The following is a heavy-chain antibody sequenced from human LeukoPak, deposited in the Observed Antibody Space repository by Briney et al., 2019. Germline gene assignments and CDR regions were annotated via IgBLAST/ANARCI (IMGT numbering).Heavy chain of an antibody. J-gene: IGHJ4*02. V-gene: IGHV3-33*06. CDR3: AKEGYYDSSGYPYFDY. Sequence: GGSLRLSCAASGFTFSSYGMHWGRQAPGKGLEWVAVIWYDGSNKYYADAVKGRFTISRDNSKNTLYLQMNSLRAEDTAVYYCAKEGYYDSSGYPYFDYWGQGTLVTVSS. D-gene: IGHD3-22*01. CDR1: GFTFSSYG. CDR2: IWYDGSNK.